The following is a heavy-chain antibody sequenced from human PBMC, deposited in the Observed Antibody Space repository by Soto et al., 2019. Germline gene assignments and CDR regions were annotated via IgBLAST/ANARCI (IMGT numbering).Heavy chain of an antibody. CDR1: GGSISSGGYY. CDR3: ARAHGYISSWKLDY. V-gene: IGHV4-31*03. D-gene: IGHD6-13*01. J-gene: IGHJ4*02. Sequence: QVQLQESGPGLVKPSQTLSLTCTVSGGSISSGGYYWSWIRQHPGKGLEWIGYIYYSGSTYYNPSLNGRVTISVDTSKNQSSLKLSPVTAADTAVYYCARAHGYISSWKLDYGGQGTLVTVSS. CDR2: IYYSGST.